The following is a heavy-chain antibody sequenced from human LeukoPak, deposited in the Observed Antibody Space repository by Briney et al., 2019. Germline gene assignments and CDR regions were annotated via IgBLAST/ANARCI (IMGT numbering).Heavy chain of an antibody. CDR2: IYYSGST. Sequence: PSETLSLTCTVSGGSISSSSYYWGWIRQPPGKGLEWIGNIYYSGSTYYNPSLKSRVTISVDTSKNQLSLKLSSVTAADTAVYYCARQGCSSGNYWGQGTLVTVSS. CDR1: GGSISSSSYY. J-gene: IGHJ4*02. D-gene: IGHD6-19*01. V-gene: IGHV4-39*01. CDR3: ARQGCSSGNY.